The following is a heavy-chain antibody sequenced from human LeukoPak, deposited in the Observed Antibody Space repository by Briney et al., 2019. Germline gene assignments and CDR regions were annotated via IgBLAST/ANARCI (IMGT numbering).Heavy chain of an antibody. Sequence: GRSLRLSXAASGFTFDDYAMHWVRQAPGKGLEWVSGISWNSGSIGYADSVKGRFTISRDNAKNSLYLQMNSLRAEDMALYYCAKDMGYSYGYSGAFDYWGQGTLVTVSS. D-gene: IGHD5-18*01. CDR1: GFTFDDYA. CDR3: AKDMGYSYGYSGAFDY. CDR2: ISWNSGSI. V-gene: IGHV3-9*03. J-gene: IGHJ4*02.